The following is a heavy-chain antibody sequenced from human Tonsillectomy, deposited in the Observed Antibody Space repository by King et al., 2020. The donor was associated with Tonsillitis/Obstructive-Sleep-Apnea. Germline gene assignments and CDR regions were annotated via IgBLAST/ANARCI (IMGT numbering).Heavy chain of an antibody. D-gene: IGHD5-18*01. Sequence: QLVQSGAEVKKPGASLKISCKGSGYSFTNYWIGWVRQMPGKGLEWMGLIYPGDSHTRYSPSFQGQVTISADKSISTAYLQWSSLKASDTAIYYCARPAWDTQRNYYMDVWGKGTTVTVSS. V-gene: IGHV5-51*01. CDR1: GYSFTNYW. CDR3: ARPAWDTQRNYYMDV. J-gene: IGHJ6*03. CDR2: IYPGDSHT.